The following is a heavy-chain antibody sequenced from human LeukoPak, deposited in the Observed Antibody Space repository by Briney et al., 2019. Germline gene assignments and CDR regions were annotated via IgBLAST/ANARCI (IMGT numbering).Heavy chain of an antibody. V-gene: IGHV3-23*01. CDR3: AKESPNFDY. CDR1: GFTFSSYA. Sequence: GGSLGLSCAASGFTFSSYAMSWVRQAPGKGLEWVSVISGNGDSTYYSDSVKGRFTTSRDNSKNTLYLQMSSLRAEDTAVYYCAKESPNFDYWGQGTLVTVSS. J-gene: IGHJ4*02. CDR2: ISGNGDST.